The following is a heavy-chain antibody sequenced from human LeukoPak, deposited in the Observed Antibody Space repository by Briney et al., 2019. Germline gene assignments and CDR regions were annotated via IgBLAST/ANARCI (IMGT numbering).Heavy chain of an antibody. Sequence: PGGSLRLSCAASGLTFSSYGMHWVRQAPGKGLEWVAFIRYDGSNKYYADSVKGRFTISRDDSKNTLYLQMNSLRAEDTAVYYCAKVPQYYYGSGSYYDYYFDYWGQGTLVTVSS. CDR1: GLTFSSYG. CDR2: IRYDGSNK. V-gene: IGHV3-30*02. J-gene: IGHJ4*02. D-gene: IGHD3-10*01. CDR3: AKVPQYYYGSGSYYDYYFDY.